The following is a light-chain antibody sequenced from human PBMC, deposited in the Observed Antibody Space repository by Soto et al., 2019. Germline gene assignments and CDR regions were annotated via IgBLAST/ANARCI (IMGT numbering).Light chain of an antibody. CDR1: SSDVGGYSF. V-gene: IGLV2-14*01. J-gene: IGLJ2*01. CDR3: SSYTSSSTLVV. Sequence: QSALTQPASVSGSPGQSITISCTGTSSDVGGYSFVSWYQQHPGKAPKLMIYDVSNRPSGVSNRFSGSKSGNTASLTISGLEAEDEDDYYCSSYTSSSTLVVFGGGTKLTVL. CDR2: DVS.